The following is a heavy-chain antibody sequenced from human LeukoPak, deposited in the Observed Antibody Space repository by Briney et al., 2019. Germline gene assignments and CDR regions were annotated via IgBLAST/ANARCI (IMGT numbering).Heavy chain of an antibody. CDR1: GYTFTSYY. D-gene: IGHD3-10*01. J-gene: IGHJ6*03. Sequence: GASVKVSCKASGYTFTSYYMHWVRQAPGQGLEWMGIINPSGGSTSYAQKFQGRVTMTRDTSTSTVYMELSSLRSEDTAVYYCARRGITMVRGVYYYYYYYMDVWGKGTTVTISS. V-gene: IGHV1-46*01. CDR2: INPSGGST. CDR3: ARRGITMVRGVYYYYYYYMDV.